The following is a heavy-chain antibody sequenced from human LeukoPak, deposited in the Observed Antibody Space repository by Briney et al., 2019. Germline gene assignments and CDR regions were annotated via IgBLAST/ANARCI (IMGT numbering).Heavy chain of an antibody. V-gene: IGHV1-69*04. D-gene: IGHD3-22*01. J-gene: IGHJ3*02. Sequence: ASVKVSCKASGGTFSSYAISWVRQAPGQGLEWMGRIIPILGIANYAQKFQGRVTITADKSTSTAYMELSSLRSEDTAVYYCARSASTTMIVVVITTRGAFDIWGQGTMVTVSS. CDR2: IIPILGIA. CDR3: ARSASTTMIVVVITTRGAFDI. CDR1: GGTFSSYA.